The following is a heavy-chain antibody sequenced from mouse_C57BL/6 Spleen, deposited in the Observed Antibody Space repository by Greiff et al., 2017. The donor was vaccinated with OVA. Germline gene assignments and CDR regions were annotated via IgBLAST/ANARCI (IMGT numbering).Heavy chain of an antibody. CDR3: ARVSFDY. Sequence: VQLQQSGPELVKPGASVKISCKASGYSFTGYYMNWVKQSPEKSLEWIGEINPSTGGTTYNQKFKAKATLTVDKSSSTTYMQLKSLTSEDSAVYDCARVSFDYWGQGTTRTVSS. V-gene: IGHV1-42*01. CDR2: INPSTGGT. J-gene: IGHJ2*01. D-gene: IGHD2-2*01. CDR1: GYSFTGYY.